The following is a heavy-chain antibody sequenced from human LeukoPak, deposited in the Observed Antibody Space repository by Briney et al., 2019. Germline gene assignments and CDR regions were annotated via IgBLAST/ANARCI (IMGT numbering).Heavy chain of an antibody. Sequence: GTSLRLSCAASGFTFSNYGMHWVRQAPGKGLEWVAVIWYDGSIKYYADSVKGRFSISRDNSKNTLYLQMNSLRAEDTAVYYCARYCSGGTCKLGYYYYGMDVWGQGTTVTVSS. V-gene: IGHV3-33*01. D-gene: IGHD2-15*01. CDR3: ARYCSGGTCKLGYYYYGMDV. CDR2: IWYDGSIK. J-gene: IGHJ6*02. CDR1: GFTFSNYG.